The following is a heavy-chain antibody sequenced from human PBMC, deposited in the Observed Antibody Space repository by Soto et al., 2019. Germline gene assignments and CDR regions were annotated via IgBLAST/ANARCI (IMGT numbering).Heavy chain of an antibody. CDR2: INPNSGDT. CDR1: GYTFTGYY. V-gene: IGHV1-2*04. CDR3: ARDSLYCSGGSCYFLPGIDY. Sequence: RASVKVSCKASGYTFTGYYVHWVRQAPGQGLEWMGWINPNSGDTNSAQKFQGWVTMTRDTSISTAYMELSRLRSEDTAVYYCARDSLYCSGGSCYFLPGIDYWGQGTLVTVSS. D-gene: IGHD2-15*01. J-gene: IGHJ4*02.